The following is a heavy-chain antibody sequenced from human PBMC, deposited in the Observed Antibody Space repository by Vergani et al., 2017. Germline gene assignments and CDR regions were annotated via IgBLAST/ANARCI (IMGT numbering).Heavy chain of an antibody. D-gene: IGHD6-19*01. Sequence: EVQLVESGGGLVQPGRSLRLSCAASGFTFDDYAMHWVRQAPGKGLEWVSGISWNSGSIGYADSVKGRFTISRDNAKNSLYLQMNSLRAEDTALYYCAKDIFGSGWPGYAFDIWGQGTMVTVSS. V-gene: IGHV3-9*01. J-gene: IGHJ3*02. CDR1: GFTFDDYA. CDR2: ISWNSGSI. CDR3: AKDIFGSGWPGYAFDI.